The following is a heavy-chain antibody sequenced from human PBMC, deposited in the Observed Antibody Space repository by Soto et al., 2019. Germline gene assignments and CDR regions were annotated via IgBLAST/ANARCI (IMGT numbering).Heavy chain of an antibody. J-gene: IGHJ4*02. CDR1: GFTFNSAW. CDR3: TTWRREKSCTSVSCYGDGAY. CDR2: IKSWNDGGRV. D-gene: IGHD2-2*01. Sequence: EVPLVESGGALVKPGESLTLSCAASGFTFNSAWMTWVRQAPGKGLAWVGRIKSWNDGGRVDTAPPVQGKFTISRDAPKDTFVLQMNSLTSEDTAVYYCTTWRREKSCTSVSCYGDGAYWGQGTLVTVSS. V-gene: IGHV3-15*02.